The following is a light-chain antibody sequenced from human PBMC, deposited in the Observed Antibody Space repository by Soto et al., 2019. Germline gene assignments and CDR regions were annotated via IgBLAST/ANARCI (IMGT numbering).Light chain of an antibody. CDR3: CSYAGSYTFVV. CDR2: DVS. V-gene: IGLV2-11*01. J-gene: IGLJ2*01. Sequence: QSVLTQPRSMSGSPGQSVTISCTGNSSDVGGYNYVSWYQQHPGKAPKLMIYDVSKRPSGVPDRFSGSKSGNTASLTISGLQAEDEADYYCCSYAGSYTFVVFGGGTKVTVL. CDR1: SSDVGGYNY.